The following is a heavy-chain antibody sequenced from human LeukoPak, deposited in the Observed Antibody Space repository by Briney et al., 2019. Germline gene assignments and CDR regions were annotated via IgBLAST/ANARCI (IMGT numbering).Heavy chain of an antibody. V-gene: IGHV1-69*05. CDR3: AREPPQSSSGWYNWFDP. D-gene: IGHD6-19*01. CDR2: IIPIFGTA. CDR1: GGTFNSYA. J-gene: IGHJ5*02. Sequence: SVKVSCKASGGTFNSYAISWVRQAPGQGLEWMGGIIPIFGTANYAQKFPGRVTITTDESTSTAYMELSSLRSEDTAVYYCAREPPQSSSGWYNWFDPWGQGTLVTVSS.